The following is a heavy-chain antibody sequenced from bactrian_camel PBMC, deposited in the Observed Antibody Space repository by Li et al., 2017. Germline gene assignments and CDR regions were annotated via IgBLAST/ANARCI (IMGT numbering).Heavy chain of an antibody. CDR3: AAGESFISNGWCPPDFPY. D-gene: IGHD5*01. J-gene: IGHJ6*01. V-gene: IGHV3S57*01. Sequence: HVQLVESGGGSVQAGGSLSLSCPLSGFTSSSYAVGWFRRSLENERAGKEREGVAAIRSDGETRYEDSVKGRFTISKDNSKNTLYLEMNALKPEDSDMYYCAAGESFISNGWCPPDFPYWGQGTQVTVS. CDR2: IRSDGET. CDR1: GFTSSSYA.